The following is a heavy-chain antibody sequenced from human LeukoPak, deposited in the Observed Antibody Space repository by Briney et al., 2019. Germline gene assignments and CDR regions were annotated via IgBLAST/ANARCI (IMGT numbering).Heavy chain of an antibody. CDR2: ISAYNGNT. J-gene: IGHJ3*02. CDR1: GYTFTNYG. D-gene: IGHD1-7*01. CDR3: ARGINWNYAFDI. V-gene: IGHV1-18*01. Sequence: ASVKVSCKASGYTFTNYGITWVRQAPGQGVEWMGWISAYNGNTNYAQKLQGRVTITTDTSTSTAYMELRSLRSDDTAVYYCARGINWNYAFDIWGQGTMVTVSS.